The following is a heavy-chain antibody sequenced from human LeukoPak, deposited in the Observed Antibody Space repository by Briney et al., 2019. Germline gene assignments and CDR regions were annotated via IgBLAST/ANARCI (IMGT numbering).Heavy chain of an antibody. CDR3: TRLVGAND. CDR2: IRNKANSYTT. CDR1: GFTFSDHA. D-gene: IGHD1-26*01. V-gene: IGHV3-72*01. J-gene: IGHJ4*02. Sequence: GGSLRLSCAASGFTFSDHAMAWVRQAPGKGLEWVGRIRNKANSYTTEYAASVQSRFTVSRDDSKISLYLQMNSMKTEDTAVYYCTRLVGANDWGQGTLVTVSS.